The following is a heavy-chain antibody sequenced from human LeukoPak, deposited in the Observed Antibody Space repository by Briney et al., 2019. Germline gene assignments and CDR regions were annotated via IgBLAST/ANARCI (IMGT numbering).Heavy chain of an antibody. D-gene: IGHD3-22*01. Sequence: GGSLRLSCAASGFTFSNYAMSWVRQAPGKGLEWVSAISASGGSTFYADSVKGGFTISRDNSKNTLYLQMNSLGADDTAVYYCAKLYGYYDSTGYHYYFDYWGQGTLVTVSS. CDR2: ISASGGST. CDR3: AKLYGYYDSTGYHYYFDY. V-gene: IGHV3-23*01. CDR1: GFTFSNYA. J-gene: IGHJ4*02.